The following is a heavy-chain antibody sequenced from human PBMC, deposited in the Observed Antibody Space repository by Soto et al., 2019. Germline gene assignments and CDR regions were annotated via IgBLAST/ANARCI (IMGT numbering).Heavy chain of an antibody. D-gene: IGHD3-9*01. J-gene: IGHJ5*02. Sequence: SETLSLTCAVYGGSFSGYYWSWIRQPPGKGLEWIGEINHSGSTNYNPSLKSRVTISVDTSKNQFSLKLSSVTAADTAVYYCARGQSSYDILTGYYNWFDPWGQGTLVTVSS. CDR3: ARGQSSYDILTGYYNWFDP. V-gene: IGHV4-34*01. CDR1: GGSFSGYY. CDR2: INHSGST.